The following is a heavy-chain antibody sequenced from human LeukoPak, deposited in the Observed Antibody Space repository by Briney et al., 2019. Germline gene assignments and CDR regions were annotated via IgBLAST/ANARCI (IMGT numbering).Heavy chain of an antibody. CDR1: GFTFSSYA. CDR2: ISGSGGST. D-gene: IGHD2-2*01. J-gene: IGHJ6*04. CDR3: AKDCSSTSCYERDNYYYGMDV. V-gene: IGHV3-23*01. Sequence: GGSLRLSCAASGFTFSSYAMSWVRQAPGKGLEWVSAISGSGGSTYYADSVKGRFTISRDNSKNTLYLQMNSLRAEDTAVYYCAKDCSSTSCYERDNYYYGMDVWGKGTTVTVSS.